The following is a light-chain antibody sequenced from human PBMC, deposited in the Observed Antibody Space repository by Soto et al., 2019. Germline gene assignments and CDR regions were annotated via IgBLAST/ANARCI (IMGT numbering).Light chain of an antibody. CDR3: QQYATSPLT. CDR2: GAS. CDR1: QSLSNNF. V-gene: IGKV3-20*01. J-gene: IGKJ4*01. Sequence: DIVLTQSPGTLSLSPGDRAARSCGASQSLSNNFLAWYQQKPGQAPRLLISGASSRATGIPDRFSGSGSGTDFTLTITRVEPEDFAVYYCQQYATSPLTFGGGSQVDIK.